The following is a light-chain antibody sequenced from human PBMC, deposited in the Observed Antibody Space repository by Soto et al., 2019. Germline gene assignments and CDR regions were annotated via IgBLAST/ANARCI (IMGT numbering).Light chain of an antibody. J-gene: IGKJ1*01. Sequence: AIRMTQSPSSFSASTGDRVTITCRASQGISSYLAWYQQKPGKAPKLLIYAASTLQSGVPSRFSGSGSGTDFTLTISCLKSEDFATYYCQQYYSYPQTFGQGTKVDIK. CDR2: AAS. V-gene: IGKV1-8*01. CDR3: QQYYSYPQT. CDR1: QGISSY.